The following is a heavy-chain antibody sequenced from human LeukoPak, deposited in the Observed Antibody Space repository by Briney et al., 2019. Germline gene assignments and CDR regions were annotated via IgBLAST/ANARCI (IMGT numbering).Heavy chain of an antibody. V-gene: IGHV3-49*03. CDR1: GFTFGDYA. Sequence: PGGSLRLSCTASGFTFGDYAMSWFRQAPGKGVEWVGFIRSKAYGGTTEYAASVKGRFTISRDDSKSIAYLQMNSLKTEDTAVYYCTRGHCSGGSCYSFPWFDPWGQGTLVTVSS. CDR2: IRSKAYGGTT. D-gene: IGHD2-15*01. J-gene: IGHJ5*02. CDR3: TRGHCSGGSCYSFPWFDP.